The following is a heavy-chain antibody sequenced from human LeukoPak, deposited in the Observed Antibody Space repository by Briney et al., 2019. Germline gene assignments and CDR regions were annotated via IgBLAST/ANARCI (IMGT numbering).Heavy chain of an antibody. CDR3: ARDDFSNKNYQLDY. Sequence: GASVKVSCRAPGYTFTDYYLNWVRQAPGQGPEWMGWINPKSGGTNYAQKFQGRVTMTRDTSISTAYMELTRLTSDDTAVYYCARDDFSNKNYQLDYWGQGTRVTVSS. D-gene: IGHD3-3*01. V-gene: IGHV1-2*02. J-gene: IGHJ4*02. CDR1: GYTFTDYY. CDR2: INPKSGGT.